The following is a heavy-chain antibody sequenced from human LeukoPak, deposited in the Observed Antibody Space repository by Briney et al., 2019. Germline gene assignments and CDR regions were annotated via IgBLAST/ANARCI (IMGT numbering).Heavy chain of an antibody. D-gene: IGHD6-13*01. CDR1: GYTFTSYD. CDR3: ARSRAAADCFDY. J-gene: IGHJ4*02. Sequence: ASVRVSCKASGYTFTSYDFSWVRQAPGQGLEWMGWISAYNGNTNYAQKLQGRVTMTTDTSTSTAYMELSRLRSDDTAVYYCARSRAAADCFDYWGQGTLVTVSS. V-gene: IGHV1-18*01. CDR2: ISAYNGNT.